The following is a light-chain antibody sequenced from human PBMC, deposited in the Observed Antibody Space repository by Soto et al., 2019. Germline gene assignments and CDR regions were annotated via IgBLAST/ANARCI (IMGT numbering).Light chain of an antibody. CDR3: QNFNGAPYG. V-gene: IGKV1-27*01. CDR2: ESS. CDR1: QAISNF. Sequence: EIKMTQSPSSLSSSVGDSVTITCRASQAISNFVAWYQQKPGKSPTLLISESSTLQSGVPSRFSGRGSGTDFTLTLSSLQPVDFATEFCQNFNGAPYGFGHGTKLAVK. J-gene: IGKJ2*01.